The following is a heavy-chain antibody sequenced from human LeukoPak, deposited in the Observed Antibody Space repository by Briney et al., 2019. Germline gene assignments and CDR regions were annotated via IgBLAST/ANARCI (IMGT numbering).Heavy chain of an antibody. CDR3: ASYSSGWFDP. CDR2: IYYTGTT. J-gene: IGHJ5*02. V-gene: IGHV4-59*01. D-gene: IGHD2-21*01. CDR1: GASISSYY. Sequence: SETLSLTCTVSGASISSYYWSWIRQPPGKGLEWIGYIYYTGTTKFNPSLRSRLTISLDTSSNQSSLKLNSVTAADTAVYFCASYSSGWFDPWGQGTLVTVSS.